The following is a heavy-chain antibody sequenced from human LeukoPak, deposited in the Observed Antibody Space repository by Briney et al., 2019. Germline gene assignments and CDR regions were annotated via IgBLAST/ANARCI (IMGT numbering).Heavy chain of an antibody. D-gene: IGHD3-10*01. CDR3: ARDLGLWFGEAGGFDY. CDR1: GFTFRTYA. V-gene: IGHV3-74*01. CDR2: INSDGSST. J-gene: IGHJ4*02. Sequence: PGGSLRLSCAASGFTFRTYAMYWVRQAPGKGLVWVSRINSDGSSTSYADSVKGRFTISRDNAKNTLYLQMNSLRAEDTAVYYCARDLGLWFGEAGGFDYWGQGTLVTVSS.